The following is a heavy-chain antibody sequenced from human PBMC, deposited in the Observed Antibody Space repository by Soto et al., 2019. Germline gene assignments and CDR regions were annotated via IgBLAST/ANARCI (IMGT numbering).Heavy chain of an antibody. CDR2: IVVGSGNT. D-gene: IGHD3-22*01. CDR1: GFTFTSSA. CDR3: AADSGSGYYAYYYYGMDV. V-gene: IGHV1-58*01. J-gene: IGHJ6*02. Sequence: ASVKVSCKASGFTFTSSAVQWVRQARGQRLEWIGWIVVGSGNTNYAQKFQERVTITRDMSTSTAYMELSSLRSEDTAVYYCAADSGSGYYAYYYYGMDVWGQGTTVTVSS.